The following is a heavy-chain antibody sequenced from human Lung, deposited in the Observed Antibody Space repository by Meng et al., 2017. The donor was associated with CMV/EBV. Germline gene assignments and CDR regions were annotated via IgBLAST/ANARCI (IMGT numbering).Heavy chain of an antibody. CDR1: GGTFSSYA. Sequence: SVKVSXKASGGTFSSYAISWVRQAPGQGLEWMGGIIPIFGTANYAQKFQGRVTITTDESTSTAYMELSSLRSEDTAVYYCASQEAGPYSGYEGRFDYWGQGTLVXVSS. CDR2: IIPIFGTA. V-gene: IGHV1-69*05. J-gene: IGHJ4*02. D-gene: IGHD5-12*01. CDR3: ASQEAGPYSGYEGRFDY.